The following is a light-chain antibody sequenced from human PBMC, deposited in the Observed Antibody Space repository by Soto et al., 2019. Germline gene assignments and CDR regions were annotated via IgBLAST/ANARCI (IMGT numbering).Light chain of an antibody. Sequence: DIQMTQSPSTLSASVGDRVTITCRASQSISTWLAWYQQKPGKAPKLLIYKASNLEGGVPSRFSGSGSGTEFNITLSSLQPDDFATSYCQQYNTYPLTFGGGTTVEIK. CDR2: KAS. CDR1: QSISTW. J-gene: IGKJ4*01. V-gene: IGKV1-5*03. CDR3: QQYNTYPLT.